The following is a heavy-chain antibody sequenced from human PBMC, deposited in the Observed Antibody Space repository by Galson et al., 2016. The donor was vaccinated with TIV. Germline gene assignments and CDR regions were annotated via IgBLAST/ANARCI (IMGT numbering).Heavy chain of an antibody. CDR2: ISSNSISR. D-gene: IGHD5-12*01. CDR3: ARHGRSGYQYRRFDS. Sequence: SLRLSCAASGFTFDDYAMHWVRQTPGKGLEWVAGISSNSISRGYADSVKGRFTISRDNAKNSVYLQMNSLRAEDSAVYYCARHGRSGYQYRRFDSWGQGTLVTVSS. CDR1: GFTFDDYA. V-gene: IGHV3-9*01. J-gene: IGHJ4*02.